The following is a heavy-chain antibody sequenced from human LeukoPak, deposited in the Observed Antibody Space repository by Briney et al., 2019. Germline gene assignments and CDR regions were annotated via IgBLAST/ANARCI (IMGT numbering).Heavy chain of an antibody. Sequence: SVTVSFKGSGGTFSSYAISWVRQAPGQGLEWMGGIIPIFGTANYAQKFQGRVTITADKSTSTAYMELSSLRSEDTAVYYCARGNYYDSSGYYFGPTYPNWFDPWGQGTLVTVSS. J-gene: IGHJ5*02. V-gene: IGHV1-69*06. CDR2: IIPIFGTA. D-gene: IGHD3-22*01. CDR3: ARGNYYDSSGYYFGPTYPNWFDP. CDR1: GGTFSSYA.